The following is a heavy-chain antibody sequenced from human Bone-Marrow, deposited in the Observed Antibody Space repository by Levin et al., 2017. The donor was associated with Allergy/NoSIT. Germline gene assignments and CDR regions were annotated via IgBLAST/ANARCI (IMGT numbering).Heavy chain of an antibody. CDR1: GFTFSSYA. D-gene: IGHD1-7*01. Sequence: PGGSLRLSCAASGFTFSSYAMHWVRQAPGKGLEWVAVISYDGSNKYYADSVKGRFTISRDNSKNTLYLQMNSLRAEDTAVYYCARENYGGGYFDYWGQGTLVTVSS. J-gene: IGHJ4*02. V-gene: IGHV3-30-3*01. CDR3: ARENYGGGYFDY. CDR2: ISYDGSNK.